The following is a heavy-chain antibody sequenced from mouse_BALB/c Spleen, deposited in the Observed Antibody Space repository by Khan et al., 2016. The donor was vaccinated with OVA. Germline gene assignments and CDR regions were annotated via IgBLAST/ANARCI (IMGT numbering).Heavy chain of an antibody. CDR1: GYSFTGYF. CDR2: INPHVGET. V-gene: IGHV1-20*02. Sequence: EVELVESGPELVKPGASVKISCKASGYSFTGYFMNWVMQSHGKSLEWIGRINPHVGETFYNPKFQGKATLTVDESSSTAHMELRSLASEDSAVYYCARIYGSDFDYWGQGTTLRVSS. CDR3: ARIYGSDFDY. D-gene: IGHD1-1*01. J-gene: IGHJ2*01.